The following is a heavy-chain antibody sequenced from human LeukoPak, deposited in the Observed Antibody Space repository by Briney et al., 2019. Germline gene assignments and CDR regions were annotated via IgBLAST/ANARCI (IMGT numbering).Heavy chain of an antibody. CDR3: ARGTSGSYYHYYYMDV. J-gene: IGHJ6*03. CDR1: GYTFTGYY. V-gene: IGHV1-2*02. CDR2: INPNSGGT. Sequence: ASVKVSCKASGYTFTGYYMHWVRQAPGQGLEWMGWINPNSGGTNYAQKFQGRVTMTRDTSISTAYMELSRLGSEDTAVYYCARGTSGSYYHYYYMDVWGKGTTVTVSS. D-gene: IGHD1-26*01.